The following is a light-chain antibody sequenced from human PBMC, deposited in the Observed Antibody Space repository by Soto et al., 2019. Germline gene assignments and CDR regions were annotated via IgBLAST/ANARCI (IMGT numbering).Light chain of an antibody. V-gene: IGKV3-20*01. J-gene: IGKJ3*01. Sequence: ETVLTQSPGTLSLSPGERATLSCRASQSVSSRSLAWYQQKPGQAPRLLIYDVSSRATGIPDRFSGSGSGTDFSLTISRLEPEEFAVYYCQQYERGFTFGPGTKADIK. CDR1: QSVSSRS. CDR3: QQYERGFT. CDR2: DVS.